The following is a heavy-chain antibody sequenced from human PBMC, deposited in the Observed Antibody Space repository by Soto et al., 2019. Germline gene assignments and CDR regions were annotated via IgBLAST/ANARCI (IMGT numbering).Heavy chain of an antibody. CDR1: GYTFTSYG. J-gene: IGHJ4*02. D-gene: IGHD3-22*01. CDR3: ARDSGRRPFSGGYYPIDY. Sequence: ASVKVSCKASGYTFTSYGISWVRQAPGQGLEWMGWISAYNGNTNYAQKLQGRVTMTTDTSTSTAYMELRSLRSDDTAVYYCARDSGRRPFSGGYYPIDYSGQGTLVTVSS. CDR2: ISAYNGNT. V-gene: IGHV1-18*01.